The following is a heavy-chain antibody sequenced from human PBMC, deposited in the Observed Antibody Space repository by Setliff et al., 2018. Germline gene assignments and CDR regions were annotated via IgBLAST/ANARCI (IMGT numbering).Heavy chain of an antibody. V-gene: IGHV4-39*07. J-gene: IGHJ6*02. CDR1: GGSISSSSYY. CDR2: IYCSGST. D-gene: IGHD6-19*01. CDR3: ARVSQYSSGWYYYYYYGMDV. Sequence: PSETLSLTCTVSGGSISSSSYYWGWIRQPPGKGLEWIGSIYCSGSTYYNPSLKSRVTISVDTSKNQFSLKLSSVTAADTAVYYCARVSQYSSGWYYYYYYGMDVWGQGTTVTVSS.